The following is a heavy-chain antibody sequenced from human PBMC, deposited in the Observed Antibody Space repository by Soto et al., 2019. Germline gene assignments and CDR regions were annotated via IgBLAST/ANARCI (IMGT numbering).Heavy chain of an antibody. D-gene: IGHD2-2*03. V-gene: IGHV1-8*01. CDR1: GYTFTGYD. Sequence: QVQLVQSGAEVKKPGASVKVSCKASGYTFTGYDVNWVRQATGQGLEWVGWMNPNTGVAGFAQKFQGRVTLTGNTSITTAYMELTSLTSEDTAVYYCVRGLSRGYSVYWGQGTLVTVSS. CDR3: VRGLSRGYSVY. CDR2: MNPNTGVA. J-gene: IGHJ4*02.